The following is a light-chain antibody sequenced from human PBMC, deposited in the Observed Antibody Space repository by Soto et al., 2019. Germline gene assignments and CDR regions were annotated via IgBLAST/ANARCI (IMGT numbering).Light chain of an antibody. J-gene: IGLJ2*01. V-gene: IGLV2-14*01. CDR2: EVS. CDR1: SSDVGGYNY. Sequence: QSALTQPASVSGSPGQSITISCTGTSSDVGGYNYVSWYQQHPGKAPKLMIYEVSNRPSGVSNRFSGSKSGNTASLTISGLQAEDEADYYCQSYDSSLSGSGVVFGGGTKLTVL. CDR3: QSYDSSLSGSGVV.